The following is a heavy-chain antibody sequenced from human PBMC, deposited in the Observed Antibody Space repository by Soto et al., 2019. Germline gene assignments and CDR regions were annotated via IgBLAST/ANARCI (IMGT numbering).Heavy chain of an antibody. CDR3: VKGEYDYDSSGYYPFDY. V-gene: IGHV3-64D*06. J-gene: IGHJ4*02. Sequence: PGGSLRLSCSASGFTFSSYAMHWVRQAPGKGLEYVSSISTNGGSTHYADSVKGRFTISRDNSKNTQYLQMSSLRADDTAVYYCVKGEYDYDSSGYYPFDYWGQXTLVTVSS. CDR2: ISTNGGST. D-gene: IGHD3-22*01. CDR1: GFTFSSYA.